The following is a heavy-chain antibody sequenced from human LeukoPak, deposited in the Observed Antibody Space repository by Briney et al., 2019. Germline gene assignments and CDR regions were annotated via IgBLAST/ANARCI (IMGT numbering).Heavy chain of an antibody. V-gene: IGHV4-34*01. J-gene: IGHJ6*04. CDR2: INHSGST. CDR1: GGSFSGYY. CDR3: ARAAAGTPIGRYYGMDV. Sequence: PSETLSLTCAVYGGSFSGYYWSWIRQPPGKGLEWIGEINHSGSTNYNPSLKSRVTISVDTSKNQFSLKLSSVTAADTAVYYCARAAAGTPIGRYYGMDVWGKGTTVTVSS. D-gene: IGHD6-13*01.